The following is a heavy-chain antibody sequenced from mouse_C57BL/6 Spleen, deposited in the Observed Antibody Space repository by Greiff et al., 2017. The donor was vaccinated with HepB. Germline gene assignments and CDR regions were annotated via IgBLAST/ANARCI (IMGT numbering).Heavy chain of an antibody. V-gene: IGHV14-4*01. D-gene: IGHD2-1*01. Sequence: VQLQQSGAELVRPGASVKLSCTASGFNIKDDYMHWVKQRPEQGLEWIGWIDPENGDTEYASKFQGKATITADTSSNTAYLQLSSLTSEDTAVYYCTTEGKTLYWGQGTLVTVSA. J-gene: IGHJ3*01. CDR1: GFNIKDDY. CDR3: TTEGKTLY. CDR2: IDPENGDT.